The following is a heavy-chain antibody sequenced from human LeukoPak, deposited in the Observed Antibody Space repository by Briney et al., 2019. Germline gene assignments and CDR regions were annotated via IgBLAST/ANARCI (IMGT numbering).Heavy chain of an antibody. D-gene: IGHD5-24*01. CDR1: GGSISSYY. CDR2: IYYSEST. J-gene: IGHJ4*02. CDR3: ARERSNYFDY. Sequence: SETLSLTCTVSGGSISSYYWSWIRQPPGKGLEWIGYIYYSESTNYNPSLKSRVTISVDTSKNQSSLKLSSVTAADTAVYYCARERSNYFDYWGQGTLVTVSS. V-gene: IGHV4-59*12.